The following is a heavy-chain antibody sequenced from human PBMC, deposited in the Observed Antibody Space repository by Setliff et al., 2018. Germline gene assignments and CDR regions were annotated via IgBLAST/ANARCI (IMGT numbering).Heavy chain of an antibody. V-gene: IGHV3-7*01. D-gene: IGHD6-25*01. Sequence: PGGSLRLSCAASGFTFSSFWMSWVRQSPGGGLEWVANINQDGSGKFYVDSVKGRFTISRDNAKKTLYLHMNNLRADDTAVFYCVPGRGSWGQGALVTVSS. CDR1: GFTFSSFW. CDR2: INQDGSGK. CDR3: VPGRGS. J-gene: IGHJ5*02.